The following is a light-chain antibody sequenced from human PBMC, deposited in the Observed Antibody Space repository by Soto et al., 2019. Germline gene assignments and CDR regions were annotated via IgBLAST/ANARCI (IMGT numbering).Light chain of an antibody. CDR1: QSVASNN. V-gene: IGKV3-20*01. J-gene: IGKJ1*01. CDR3: QQYGSSPRT. CDR2: GAS. Sequence: EIVLTQSPGTLSLSPGERATLSCRASQSVASNNLAWYQQKPGQSPRLLIYGASSRARGIPDRFTGSGSGTDFILTISRLEPEDFAVYSCQQYGSSPRTFGQGTRVEIK.